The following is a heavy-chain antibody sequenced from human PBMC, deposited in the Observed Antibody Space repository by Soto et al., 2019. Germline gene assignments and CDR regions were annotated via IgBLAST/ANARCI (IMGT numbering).Heavy chain of an antibody. Sequence: GGSLRLSCAASGFTFSSYGMHWVRQAPGKGLEWVAVIWYDGSNKYYADSVKGRFTISRDNSKNTLYLQMNSLRAEDTAVYYCARDINYGSGSYFDYWGQGTLVTVSS. CDR3: ARDINYGSGSYFDY. CDR2: IWYDGSNK. D-gene: IGHD3-10*01. V-gene: IGHV3-33*08. J-gene: IGHJ4*02. CDR1: GFTFSSYG.